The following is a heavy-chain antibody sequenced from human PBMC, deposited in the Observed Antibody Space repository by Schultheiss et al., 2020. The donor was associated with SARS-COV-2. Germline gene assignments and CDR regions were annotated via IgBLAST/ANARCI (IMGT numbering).Heavy chain of an antibody. V-gene: IGHV3-23*01. CDR2: ISHSGGST. CDR3: ARDPGIVVVAVKYYYYYMDV. J-gene: IGHJ6*03. CDR1: GFTFNTYA. Sequence: GGSLRLSCAASGFTFNTYAMTWVHQAPGKGLDWVSTISHSGGSTYYGDSVKGRFTISRDNSKNTLYLEMNSLRAEDTAVYYCARDPGIVVVAVKYYYYYMDVWGKGTTVTVSS. D-gene: IGHD2-15*01.